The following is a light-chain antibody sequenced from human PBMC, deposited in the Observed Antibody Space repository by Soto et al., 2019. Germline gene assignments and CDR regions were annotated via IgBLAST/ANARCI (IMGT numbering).Light chain of an antibody. Sequence: DIQMTQYPASPCASVGDRVTISCRASQRISTYFNWYQQKPGKAPNLLIFGSSTLHSGVPSRFSGSGSGTDFILTISSLQPEDFATYYCQQYNNWLWTFGQGTKVDI. J-gene: IGKJ1*01. CDR1: QRISTY. CDR3: QQYNNWLWT. CDR2: GSS. V-gene: IGKV1-39*01.